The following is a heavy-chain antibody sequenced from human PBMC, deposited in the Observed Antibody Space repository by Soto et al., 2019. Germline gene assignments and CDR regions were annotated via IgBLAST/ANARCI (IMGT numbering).Heavy chain of an antibody. CDR1: GFIFEDFA. J-gene: IGHJ4*02. V-gene: IGHV3-9*01. D-gene: IGHD3-22*01. CDR2: ISWNSATL. Sequence: LRLSCVGSGFIFEDFAMNWVRQVPGKGLEWVSGISWNSATLAYVDSVKGRFIVSRDNAKNILYLQMNSLRPEDAALYYCAKDVGSYYYDTSAYLYDYWGQGTLVTVSS. CDR3: AKDVGSYYYDTSAYLYDY.